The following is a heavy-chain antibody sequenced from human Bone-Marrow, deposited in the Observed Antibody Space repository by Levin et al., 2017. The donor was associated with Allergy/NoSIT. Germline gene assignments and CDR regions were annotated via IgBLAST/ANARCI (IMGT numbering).Heavy chain of an antibody. D-gene: IGHD3-22*01. J-gene: IGHJ5*02. V-gene: IGHV3-7*01. Sequence: SCAASGFAFSDYYMSWIRQAPGKGLEWVARIKPDGTDKYYADSVRGRFIISRDNGKEVFLHMNHLRVEDTAVYYCVRGCDHYRDSSGYCPLDLWGQGTLVAVSS. CDR3: VRGCDHYRDSSGYCPLDL. CDR2: IKPDGTDK. CDR1: GFAFSDYY.